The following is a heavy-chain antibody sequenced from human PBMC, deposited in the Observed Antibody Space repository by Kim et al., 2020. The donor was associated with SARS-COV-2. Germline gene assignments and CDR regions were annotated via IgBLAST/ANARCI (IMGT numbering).Heavy chain of an antibody. D-gene: IGHD3-10*01. CDR3: ARADYGSGSALVH. CDR1: GFTFSSYG. Sequence: GGSLRLSCAASGFTFSSYGMHWVRQAPGKGLEWVAVISYDGSNKYYADSVKGRFTISRDNSKNTLYLQMNSLRAEDTAVYYCARADYGSGSALVHWGQGTLVTVSS. J-gene: IGHJ4*02. V-gene: IGHV3-33*05. CDR2: ISYDGSNK.